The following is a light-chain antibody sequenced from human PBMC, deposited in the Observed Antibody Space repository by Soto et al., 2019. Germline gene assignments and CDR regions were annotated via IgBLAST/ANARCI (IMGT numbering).Light chain of an antibody. J-gene: IGKJ4*01. CDR1: HSIRSGY. Sequence: VLTQSPGTLSLSPAERATLSCRAIHSIRSGYLAWYQQKPGQAPRLLIYGASSRATGIPDRFIGSESGTDFTLTISRQEPEDFAVYYCQQYGSSPRLTFGGGTKVEIK. V-gene: IGKV3-20*01. CDR2: GAS. CDR3: QQYGSSPRLT.